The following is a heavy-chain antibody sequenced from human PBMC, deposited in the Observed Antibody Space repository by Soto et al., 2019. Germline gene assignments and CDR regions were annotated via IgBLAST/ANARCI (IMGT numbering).Heavy chain of an antibody. V-gene: IGHV1-18*01. CDR1: GYTFTSYG. CDR3: ARLRCGGSCYSASDFDY. Sequence: GASVKVSCKASGYTFTSYGISWVRQAPGQGLEWMGWISAYNGNTNYAQKLQGRVTMTTDTSTSTAYMELRSLRSDDTAVYYCARLRCGGSCYSASDFDYWGQGTLVTVSS. D-gene: IGHD2-15*01. CDR2: ISAYNGNT. J-gene: IGHJ4*02.